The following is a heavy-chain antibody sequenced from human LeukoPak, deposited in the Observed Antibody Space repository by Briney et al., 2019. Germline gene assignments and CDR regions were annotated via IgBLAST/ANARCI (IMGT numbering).Heavy chain of an antibody. J-gene: IGHJ4*02. CDR2: INQDGSEQ. CDR1: GFTFSRYW. CDR3: ARDRYGEPFDY. V-gene: IGHV3-7*04. Sequence: GGSLRLSCAASGFTFSRYWMSWVRQAPGKGLEWVASINQDGSEQYYVGSVKGRFTISRDNTKNSLFLQMNTLRAEDTAVYYCARDRYGEPFDYWGQGTLVIVSS. D-gene: IGHD4-17*01.